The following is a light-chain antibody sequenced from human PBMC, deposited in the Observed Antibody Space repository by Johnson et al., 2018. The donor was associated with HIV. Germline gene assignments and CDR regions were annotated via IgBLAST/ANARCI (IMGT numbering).Light chain of an antibody. CDR3: GTWDSSLSAYV. CDR1: SSNIGNNY. V-gene: IGLV1-51*01. CDR2: DNN. J-gene: IGLJ1*01. Sequence: QPVLTQPPSVSAAPGQKVTISCSGSSSNIGNNYVSWYQQLPGTAPKLLIYDNNKRPSGIPDRFSGSKSGTSATLGITGLQTGDEADYYCGTWDSSLSAYVFGTRTKVTVL.